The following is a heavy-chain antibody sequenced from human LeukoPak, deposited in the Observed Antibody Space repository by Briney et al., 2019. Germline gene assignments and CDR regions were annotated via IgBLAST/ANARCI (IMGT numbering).Heavy chain of an antibody. CDR1: GYTFTSYF. V-gene: IGHV1-69*05. CDR2: IIPIFGTA. D-gene: IGHD6-13*01. Sequence: SVKVSCKASGYTFTSYFIHWVRQAPGQGLEWMGGIIPIFGTANYAQKFQGRVTITTDESTSTAYMELSSLRSEDTAVYYCASSYSSSWYVYWGQGTLVTVSS. J-gene: IGHJ4*02. CDR3: ASSYSSSWYVY.